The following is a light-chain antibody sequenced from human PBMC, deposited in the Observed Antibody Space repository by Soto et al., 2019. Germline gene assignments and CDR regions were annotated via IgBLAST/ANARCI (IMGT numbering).Light chain of an antibody. J-gene: IGKJ1*01. Sequence: TQSPGTLSLSPGESATLSCRASQSISTWLAWYQQEPGKAPKLLIHKASSLQSGVPSRFSGSGSGTDFTLTISSLHPDDFATYYCQQYNSYSPTFGQGTRVEIK. CDR1: QSISTW. CDR3: QQYNSYSPT. V-gene: IGKV1-5*03. CDR2: KAS.